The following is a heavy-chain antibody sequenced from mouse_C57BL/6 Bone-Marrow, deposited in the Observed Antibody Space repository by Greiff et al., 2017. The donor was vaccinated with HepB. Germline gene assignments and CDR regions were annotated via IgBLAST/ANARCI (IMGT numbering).Heavy chain of an antibody. CDR3: ARWSFYYTQGYYAMDY. D-gene: IGHD2-1*01. CDR2: IDPSDSYT. CDR1: GYTFTSYW. V-gene: IGHV1-50*01. J-gene: IGHJ4*01. Sequence: VQLQQPGAELVKPGASVKLSCKASGYTFTSYWMQWVKQRPGQGLEWIGEIDPSDSYTNYNQKFKGKATLTVDTSSSTAYMQLSSLTSEDSAVYYCARWSFYYTQGYYAMDYWGQGTSVTVSS.